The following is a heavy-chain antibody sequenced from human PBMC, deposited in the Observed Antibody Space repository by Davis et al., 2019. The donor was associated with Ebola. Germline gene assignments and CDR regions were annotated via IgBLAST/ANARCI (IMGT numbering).Heavy chain of an antibody. CDR1: GFTFSSYG. J-gene: IGHJ6*02. CDR2: ISYDGSNK. Sequence: LSLTCAASGFTFSSYGMHWVRQAPGKGLEWVAVISYDGSNKYYADSVKGRFTISRDNSKNTLYLQMNSLRAEDTAVYYCAKEDSGYDWPYGMDVWGQGTTVTVSS. D-gene: IGHD5-12*01. V-gene: IGHV3-30*18. CDR3: AKEDSGYDWPYGMDV.